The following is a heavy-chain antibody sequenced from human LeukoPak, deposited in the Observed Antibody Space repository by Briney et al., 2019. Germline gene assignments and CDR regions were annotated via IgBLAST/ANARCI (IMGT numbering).Heavy chain of an antibody. CDR3: ARGPMTTVSVGYFDY. D-gene: IGHD4-17*01. CDR1: GFTFSDYS. J-gene: IGHJ4*02. Sequence: GGSLRLSCAASGFTFSDYSMNWVRQAPGKGLEWISYIGISSGNTKYADSVKGRFTISGDNAKSSLYLQMNSLRAEDTAVYYCARGPMTTVSVGYFDYWGQGTLVTVSS. CDR2: IGISSGNT. V-gene: IGHV3-48*04.